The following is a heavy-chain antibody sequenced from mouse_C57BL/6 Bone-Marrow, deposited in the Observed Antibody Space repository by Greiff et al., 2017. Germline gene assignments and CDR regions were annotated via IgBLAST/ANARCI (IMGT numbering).Heavy chain of an antibody. V-gene: IGHV1-52*01. Sequence: VQLQQPGAELVRPGSSVKLSCKASGYTFTSYWMHWVKQRPIQGLEWIGNIDPSDSETHYNQKFKDKATLTVDKSSSTAYMQLSSLTSEDSVVYYCARRGLTGTYWFAYWGQGTLVTVSA. D-gene: IGHD4-1*01. J-gene: IGHJ3*01. CDR3: ARRGLTGTYWFAY. CDR2: IDPSDSET. CDR1: GYTFTSYW.